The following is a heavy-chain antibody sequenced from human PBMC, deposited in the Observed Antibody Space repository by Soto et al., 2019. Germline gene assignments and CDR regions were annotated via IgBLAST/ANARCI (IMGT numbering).Heavy chain of an antibody. V-gene: IGHV3-33*01. J-gene: IGHJ3*02. D-gene: IGHD4-4*01. Sequence: GGSLRLSCAASGFTFSSYDMHWVRQAPGKGLEWVAVIWYDGSNKYYADSVKGRFTISRDNSKNTLYLQMNSLRAEDTAVYYCARGSGMTTVTTFAFDIWGQGTMVTVSS. CDR2: IWYDGSNK. CDR3: ARGSGMTTVTTFAFDI. CDR1: GFTFSSYD.